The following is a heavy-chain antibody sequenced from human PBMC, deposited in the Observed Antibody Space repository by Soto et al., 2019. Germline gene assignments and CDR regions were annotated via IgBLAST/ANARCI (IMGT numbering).Heavy chain of an antibody. Sequence: PSETLSLSCRVSGDSVRTYYGTGIRQSPGNGLEWIGFIFFSGSTKYNPSLESRVTISMDTSNNQFSLKLTSVTSADTAVYYCTRASSRYGFGYDLDYWGQGALVTVSS. CDR2: IFFSGST. CDR1: GDSVRTYY. J-gene: IGHJ4*02. D-gene: IGHD5-18*01. V-gene: IGHV4-59*02. CDR3: TRASSRYGFGYDLDY.